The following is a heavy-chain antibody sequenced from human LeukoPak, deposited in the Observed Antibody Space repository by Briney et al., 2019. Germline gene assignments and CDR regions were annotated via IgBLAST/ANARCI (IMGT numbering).Heavy chain of an antibody. Sequence: PSETLSLTCTVSGGSISSYYWSWIRQPPGKGLEWIGYIYYSGSTNYNPSLKSRVTISVDTSKNQFSLKLSSVTAADTAVYYCAMTTVVTHYFDYWGQGTLVTVSS. CDR3: AMTTVVTHYFDY. J-gene: IGHJ4*02. V-gene: IGHV4-59*01. D-gene: IGHD4-23*01. CDR2: IYYSGST. CDR1: GGSISSYY.